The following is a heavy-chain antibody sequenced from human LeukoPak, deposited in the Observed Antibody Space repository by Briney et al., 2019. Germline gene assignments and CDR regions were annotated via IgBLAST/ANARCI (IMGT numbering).Heavy chain of an antibody. D-gene: IGHD2-15*01. CDR3: ARHFGSRYCSGGSCLQPNWFDP. CDR2: IYTSGST. V-gene: IGHV4-61*02. J-gene: IGHJ5*02. CDR1: GGSISGGSYY. Sequence: SQTLSLTCTVSGGSISGGSYYWSWIRQPAGKGLEWIGRIYTSGSTNYNPSLKSRVTISVDTSKNQFSLKLSSVTAADTAVYYCARHFGSRYCSGGSCLQPNWFDPWGQGALVTVSS.